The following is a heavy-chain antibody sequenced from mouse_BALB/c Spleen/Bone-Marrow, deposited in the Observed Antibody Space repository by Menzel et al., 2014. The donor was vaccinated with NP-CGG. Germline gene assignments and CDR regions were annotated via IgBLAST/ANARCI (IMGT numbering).Heavy chain of an antibody. CDR3: ARGHHLDD. V-gene: IGHV1-22*01. CDR1: GYTFTDYT. J-gene: IGHJ1*01. CDR2: VNPNIGGA. Sequence: VQLQQSGPELVKPGASVMISCKTSGYTFTDYTIHWVTQRLGKGLEWIGSVNPNIGGAAYNQKFKGKVTLTVDNSSSTAYMETRSLTVEDSAVYYWARGHHLDDWGAGTTVTVSS.